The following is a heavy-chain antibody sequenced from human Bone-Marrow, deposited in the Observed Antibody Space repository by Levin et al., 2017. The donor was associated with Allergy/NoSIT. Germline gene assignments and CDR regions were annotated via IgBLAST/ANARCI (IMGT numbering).Heavy chain of an antibody. V-gene: IGHV3-48*03. D-gene: IGHD1-1*01. J-gene: IGHJ4*02. CDR2: ISASGGSI. Sequence: GGSLRLSCVVSGFALSDYEMNWVRQAPGKGLEWISYISASGGSIYYADSVKGRFTISRDIAKNSLFLEMTSLRAEDTAVYYCAKSVGTWTRGYLDFWGQGAQVTVSS. CDR1: GFALSDYE. CDR3: AKSVGTWTRGYLDF.